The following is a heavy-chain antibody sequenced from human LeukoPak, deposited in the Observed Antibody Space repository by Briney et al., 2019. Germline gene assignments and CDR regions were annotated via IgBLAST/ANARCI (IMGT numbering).Heavy chain of an antibody. D-gene: IGHD2-15*01. V-gene: IGHV3-13*04. CDR3: ARVGYCSGGTCPFDY. CDR2: IGTAGDT. J-gene: IGHJ4*02. CDR1: GFTFSRYD. Sequence: GGSLRLSCAASGFTFSRYDMHWVRQATGKGMEWVSGIGTAGDTYYPGSVKGRFTISRENAKNSLYLQMNSLRAGDTAVYFCARVGYCSGGTCPFDYWGQGTLVTVSS.